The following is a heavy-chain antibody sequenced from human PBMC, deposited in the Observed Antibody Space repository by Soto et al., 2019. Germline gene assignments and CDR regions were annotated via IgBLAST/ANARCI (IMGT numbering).Heavy chain of an antibody. Sequence: ASVKVACKASGYTFTSYAMHLVRQAPGERHEWMGWINAGNGNTKYSQKFQGRVTITRDTSASTAYMELSSLRSEDTAVYYCARGTPVWFDPWGQGTLVTVST. CDR3: ARGTPVWFDP. CDR2: INAGNGNT. CDR1: GYTFTSYA. V-gene: IGHV1-3*01. D-gene: IGHD3-10*01. J-gene: IGHJ5*02.